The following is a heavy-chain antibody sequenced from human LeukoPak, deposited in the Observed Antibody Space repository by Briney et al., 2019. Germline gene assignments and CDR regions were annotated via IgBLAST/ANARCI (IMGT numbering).Heavy chain of an antibody. J-gene: IGHJ4*02. D-gene: IGHD6-13*01. CDR2: IIPIFGTA. CDR3: ARALGSSSWYQPLDYFDY. V-gene: IGHV1-69*01. Sequence: SVKVSCKASGGTFISYAISWVRQAPGQGLEWMGGIIPIFGTANYAQKFQGRVTITADESTSTAYMELSSLRSEDTAVYYCARALGSSSWYQPLDYFDYWGQGTLVTVSS. CDR1: GGTFISYA.